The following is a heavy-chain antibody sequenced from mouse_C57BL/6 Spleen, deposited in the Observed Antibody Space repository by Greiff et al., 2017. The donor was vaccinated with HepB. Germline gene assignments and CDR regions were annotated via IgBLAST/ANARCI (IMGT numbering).Heavy chain of an antibody. CDR3: ATLYSNYAMDY. D-gene: IGHD2-5*01. V-gene: IGHV5-6*01. Sequence: EVQLVESGGDLVKPGGSLKLSCAASGFTFSSYGMSWVRQTPDKRLEWVATISSGGSYTYYPDSVKGRFTISRDNAKNTLYLQMSSLKSEDTAMYYCATLYSNYAMDYWGQGTSVTVSS. CDR2: ISSGGSYT. J-gene: IGHJ4*01. CDR1: GFTFSSYG.